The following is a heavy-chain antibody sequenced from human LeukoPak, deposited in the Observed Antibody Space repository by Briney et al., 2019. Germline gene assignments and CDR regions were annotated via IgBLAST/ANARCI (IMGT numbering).Heavy chain of an antibody. CDR3: AKAGRESYYDFWSGYYPGNWFDP. CDR2: IWYDGSNK. D-gene: IGHD3-3*01. J-gene: IGHJ5*02. V-gene: IGHV3-33*06. Sequence: GGSLRLSCAASGFTFSSYGMHWVRQAPGKGLEWVAVIWYDGSNKYYADSVKGRFTISRDNSKNTLYLQMNSLRAEDTAVYYCAKAGRESYYDFWSGYYPGNWFDPWGQGTLVTVSS. CDR1: GFTFSSYG.